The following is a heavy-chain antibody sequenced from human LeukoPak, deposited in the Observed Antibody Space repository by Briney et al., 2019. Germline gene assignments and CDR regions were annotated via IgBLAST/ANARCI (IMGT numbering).Heavy chain of an antibody. V-gene: IGHV1-69*13. Sequence: ASVKVSCKASGGTFSSYAISWVRQAPGQGLEWMGGIIPIFGTANHAQKFQGRVTITADESTSTAYMELSSLRSEDTAVYYCARATGIAARHAFDYWGQGTLVTVSS. CDR3: ARATGIAARHAFDY. CDR1: GGTFSSYA. D-gene: IGHD6-6*01. J-gene: IGHJ4*02. CDR2: IIPIFGTA.